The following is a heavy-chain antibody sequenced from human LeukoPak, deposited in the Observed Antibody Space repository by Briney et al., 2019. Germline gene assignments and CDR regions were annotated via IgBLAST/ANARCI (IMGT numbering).Heavy chain of an antibody. Sequence: GGSLRLSCAASGFTFSSYAMHWVRQAPGKGLERVAVISYDGSNKYYADSVKGRFTISRDNSKNTLYLQMNSLRAEDTAVYYCARSSHYYYYMDVWGKGTTVTVSS. J-gene: IGHJ6*03. CDR3: ARSSHYYYYMDV. CDR2: ISYDGSNK. V-gene: IGHV3-30*01. CDR1: GFTFSSYA. D-gene: IGHD6-6*01.